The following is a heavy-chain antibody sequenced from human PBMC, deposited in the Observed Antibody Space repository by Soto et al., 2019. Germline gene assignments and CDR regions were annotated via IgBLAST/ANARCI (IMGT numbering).Heavy chain of an antibody. V-gene: IGHV3-13*01. Sequence: EVELVESGGGLVQPGGSLRLSCAASGFTFSSYDMHWVRQATGKGLEWVSAIDIGGNTFYPGSVQGRFTISRENGKNSLDRQMNTLRAGDTAVYYCAREGERESGDSVDALDIWGPGTLVTVSS. D-gene: IGHD1-1*01. CDR2: IDIGGNT. J-gene: IGHJ3*02. CDR1: GFTFSSYD. CDR3: AREGERESGDSVDALDI.